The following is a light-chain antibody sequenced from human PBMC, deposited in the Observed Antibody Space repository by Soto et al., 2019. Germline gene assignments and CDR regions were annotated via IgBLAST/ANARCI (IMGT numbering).Light chain of an antibody. CDR1: SSDVGGYNF. CDR2: EVS. J-gene: IGLJ1*01. CDR3: KSYAGSNTYV. V-gene: IGLV2-8*01. Sequence: QSALTQPPSASGSPGQSVSISCTGTSSDVGGYNFVSWYQQHPGKAPKLMIYEVSRRPSGVPDRFSGSKSANTASLTVSGLQAADEADYFCKSYAGSNTYVFGSGTKLTVL.